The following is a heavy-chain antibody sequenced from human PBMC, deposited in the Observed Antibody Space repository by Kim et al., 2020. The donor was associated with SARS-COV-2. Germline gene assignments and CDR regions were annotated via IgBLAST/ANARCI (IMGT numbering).Heavy chain of an antibody. CDR3: ARTPSYYDILTGLYYYYMDV. CDR1: GGSFSGYY. V-gene: IGHV4-34*01. D-gene: IGHD3-9*01. Sequence: SETLSLTCAVYGGSFSGYYWSWIRQPPGKGLEWIGEINHSGSTNYNPSLKSRVTISVDTSKNQFSLKLSSVTAADTAVYYCARTPSYYDILTGLYYYYMDVWGKGTTVTVSS. CDR2: INHSGST. J-gene: IGHJ6*03.